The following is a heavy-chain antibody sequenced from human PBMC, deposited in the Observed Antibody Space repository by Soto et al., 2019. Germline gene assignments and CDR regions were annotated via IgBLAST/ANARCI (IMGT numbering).Heavy chain of an antibody. Sequence: PGGSLRLSCAASGFTVSSNYMSWVRQAPGKGLEWVSVIYSGGSTYYADSVKGRFTISRDNSKNTLYLQMNSLRAEDTAVYYCAREDPYYDYVWGSYRSSYYGMDVWGQGATVTVSS. CDR3: AREDPYYDYVWGSYRSSYYGMDV. CDR1: GFTVSSNY. CDR2: IYSGGST. D-gene: IGHD3-16*02. V-gene: IGHV3-66*01. J-gene: IGHJ6*02.